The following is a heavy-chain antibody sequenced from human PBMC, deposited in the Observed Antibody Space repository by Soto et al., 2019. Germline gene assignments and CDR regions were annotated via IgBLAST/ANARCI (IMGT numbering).Heavy chain of an antibody. V-gene: IGHV2-5*02. CDR2: IYWDDDK. CDR1: GFSLSTSGVG. CDR3: AHSLYYDYIWGSYRYMLDY. J-gene: IGHJ4*02. Sequence: SGPTLVNRTQTLTLTCTFSGFSLSTSGVGVGWIRQPPGKALEWLALIYWDDDKRYSPSLKSRLTITKDTSKNQVVLTMTNMDPVDTATYYCAHSLYYDYIWGSYRYMLDYWGQGTLVTVSS. D-gene: IGHD3-16*02.